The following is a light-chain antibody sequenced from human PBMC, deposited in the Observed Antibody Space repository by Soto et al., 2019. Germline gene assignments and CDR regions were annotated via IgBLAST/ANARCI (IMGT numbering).Light chain of an antibody. CDR2: LNSDGSH. Sequence: QPVLTQSPSASASLGASVKLTCSLSSGHSSYAIAWHQQQPEKGPRYLMKLNSDGSHSKGDRIPDLFSGSSSGAERYITISRLQSEEESDPYSQTWGTGIQVLGGRTKLTIL. CDR1: SGHSSYA. J-gene: IGLJ2*01. CDR3: QTWGTGIQV. V-gene: IGLV4-69*01.